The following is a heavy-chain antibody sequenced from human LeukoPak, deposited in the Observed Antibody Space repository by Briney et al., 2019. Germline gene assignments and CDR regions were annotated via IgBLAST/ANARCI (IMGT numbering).Heavy chain of an antibody. V-gene: IGHV4-30-4*01. CDR2: IYYSGST. Sequence: PSETLSLTCTVSGGSISSGDYYWSWIRQPPGKGLEWIGYIYYSGSTYYNPSLKSRVTISVDTSKNQFSLKLSSVTAADTAVYYCASYGDRNYFDYWGQGTLVTVSS. J-gene: IGHJ4*02. CDR1: GGSISSGDYY. CDR3: ASYGDRNYFDY. D-gene: IGHD4-17*01.